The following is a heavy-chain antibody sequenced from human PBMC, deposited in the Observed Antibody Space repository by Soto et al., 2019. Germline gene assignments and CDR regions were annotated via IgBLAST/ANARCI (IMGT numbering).Heavy chain of an antibody. Sequence: SGTLSLTCSVSGGAISSFYWTWARQTPGKGLESIGYISNSGSSHYSPSLESRVAISLDTSKNQFSLRLNSVTDADTAIYYCARVRNNYDGLDYWGPGTLVTVSS. D-gene: IGHD4-4*01. CDR2: ISNSGSS. V-gene: IGHV4-4*09. CDR3: ARVRNNYDGLDY. CDR1: GGAISSFY. J-gene: IGHJ4*02.